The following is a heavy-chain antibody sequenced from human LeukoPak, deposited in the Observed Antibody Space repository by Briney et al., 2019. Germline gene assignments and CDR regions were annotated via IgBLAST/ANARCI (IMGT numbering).Heavy chain of an antibody. CDR1: EFTFSSYS. V-gene: IGHV3-48*01. Sequence: GGSLRLSCAASEFTFSSYSMNWVRQAPGKGLEWVSYITNSGNSKSYADSVKGRFTISRDNTKNTLYLQMNSLRAEDTAVYYCARAALEDWFDPWGQGTLVTVSS. CDR2: ITNSGNSK. J-gene: IGHJ5*02. CDR3: ARAALEDWFDP.